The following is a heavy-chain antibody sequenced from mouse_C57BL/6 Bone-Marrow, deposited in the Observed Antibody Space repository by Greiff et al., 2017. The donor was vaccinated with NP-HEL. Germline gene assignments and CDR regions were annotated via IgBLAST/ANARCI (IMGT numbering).Heavy chain of an antibody. J-gene: IGHJ4*01. CDR3: ARNRWLLTDNYAMDY. V-gene: IGHV1-26*01. D-gene: IGHD2-3*01. CDR2: INPNNGGT. CDR1: GYTFTDYY. Sequence: EVQLQQSGPELVKPGASVKISCKASGYTFTDYYMNWVKQSHGKSLEWIGDINPNNGGTSYNQKFKGKATLTVDKSSSTAYMELRSLTSEDSAVYYCARNRWLLTDNYAMDYWGQGTSVTVSS.